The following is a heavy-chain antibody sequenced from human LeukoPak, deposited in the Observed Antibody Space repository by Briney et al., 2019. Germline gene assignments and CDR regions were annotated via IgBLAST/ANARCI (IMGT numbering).Heavy chain of an antibody. Sequence: GGSLRLSCAASGFTFSSYAMSWVRQAPGKGLEWVSAISGSGGSTYYADSVKGRFTISRDNSKNTLYLQMNSLRAEDTAVYYCAKDWRYYGSGSYYTPDYWGQGTLATVSS. D-gene: IGHD3-10*01. J-gene: IGHJ4*02. V-gene: IGHV3-23*01. CDR3: AKDWRYYGSGSYYTPDY. CDR2: ISGSGGST. CDR1: GFTFSSYA.